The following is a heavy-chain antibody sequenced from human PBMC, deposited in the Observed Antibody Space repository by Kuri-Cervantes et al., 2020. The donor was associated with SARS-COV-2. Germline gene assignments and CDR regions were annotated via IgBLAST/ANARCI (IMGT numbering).Heavy chain of an antibody. Sequence: GGSLRLSCAASGFTFSSYGMHWVRQAPGKGLEWVAVIWYDGSNKYYADSVKGRFTISRDNSKNTLYLQMNGLRAEDTAVYYCARDYSSWYKGPFDYWGQGTLVTVSS. CDR3: ARDYSSWYKGPFDY. D-gene: IGHD6-13*01. V-gene: IGHV3-33*01. CDR2: IWYDGSNK. CDR1: GFTFSSYG. J-gene: IGHJ4*02.